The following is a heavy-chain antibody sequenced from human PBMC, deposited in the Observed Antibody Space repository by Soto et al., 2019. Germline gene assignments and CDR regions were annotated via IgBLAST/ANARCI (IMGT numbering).Heavy chain of an antibody. Sequence: EVQLVESGGGLVQPGGSLRLSCAASGFTFDDYSMHWVRQAPGRGLEWVSGISWHSGSIDYADSVKGRFTISRDNAKNCPYLERNRLRPENTALSYCARGERGAGAGYVEYWGQGNLVTVSS. CDR3: ARGERGAGAGYVEY. D-gene: IGHD6-19*01. V-gene: IGHV3-9*01. CDR1: GFTFDDYS. CDR2: ISWHSGSI. J-gene: IGHJ4*02.